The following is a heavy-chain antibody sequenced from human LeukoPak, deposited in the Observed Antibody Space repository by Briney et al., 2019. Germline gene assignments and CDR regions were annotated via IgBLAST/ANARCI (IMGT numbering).Heavy chain of an antibody. CDR2: ISVYNGNT. CDR1: GYTFTSYG. J-gene: IGHJ6*02. D-gene: IGHD2-15*01. V-gene: IGHV1-18*01. CDR3: ARDDSDCSGGSCYLYYYYYYGMDV. Sequence: ASVKVSCKASGYTFTSYGISWVRQAPGQGLEWMGWISVYNGNTNYAQKLQGRVTMTTDTSTSTAYMELRSLRSDDTAVYYCARDDSDCSGGSCYLYYYYYYGMDVWGQGTTVTVSS.